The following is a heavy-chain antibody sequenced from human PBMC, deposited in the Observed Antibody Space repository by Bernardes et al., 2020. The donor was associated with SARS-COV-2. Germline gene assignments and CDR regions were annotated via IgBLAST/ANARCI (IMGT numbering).Heavy chain of an antibody. CDR3: ATWWCSGGSCRGYLQH. Sequence: GGSLRLFCAGSGFTFSDYTMSWIRQPPGKGLEWVAHISLSAAYTNYADPVKGRFTISRDNAKNALYLQMDRLRAEDTAVYYCATWWCSGGSCRGYLQHWGQGTQVTVSS. V-gene: IGHV3-11*03. CDR2: ISLSAAYT. D-gene: IGHD2-15*01. J-gene: IGHJ1*01. CDR1: GFTFSDYT.